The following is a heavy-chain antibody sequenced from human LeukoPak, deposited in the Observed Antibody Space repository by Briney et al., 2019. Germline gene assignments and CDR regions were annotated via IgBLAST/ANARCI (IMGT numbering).Heavy chain of an antibody. D-gene: IGHD6-13*01. CDR1: GGSFSGYY. CDR2: INHSGST. J-gene: IGHJ6*02. Sequence: SETLSLTCAVYGGSFSGYYWSWIRQPPGKGLEWIGEINHSGSTNYNPPLKSRVTISVDTSKNQFSLKLSSVTAADTAVYYCARGTSISYSSSWYVVYYGMDVWGQGTTVTVSS. V-gene: IGHV4-34*01. CDR3: ARGTSISYSSSWYVVYYGMDV.